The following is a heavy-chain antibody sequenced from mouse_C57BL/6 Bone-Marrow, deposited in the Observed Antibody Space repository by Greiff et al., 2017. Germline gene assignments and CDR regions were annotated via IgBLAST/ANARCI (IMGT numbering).Heavy chain of an antibody. V-gene: IGHV14-2*01. Sequence: EVKLMESGAELVKPGASVKLSCTASGFNIKDYYLHWVKPRTEQGLEWIGRIDPEDGETKSAPKFPGKATITADTSSNTAYLQLSSLTSEDTAVYYGARKRNYGSSYSFAYWGQGTLVTVSA. CDR2: IDPEDGET. CDR1: GFNIKDYY. CDR3: ARKRNYGSSYSFAY. J-gene: IGHJ3*01. D-gene: IGHD1-1*01.